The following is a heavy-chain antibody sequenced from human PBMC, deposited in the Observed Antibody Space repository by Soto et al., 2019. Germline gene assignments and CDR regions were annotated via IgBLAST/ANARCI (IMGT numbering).Heavy chain of an antibody. CDR1: GGSISSYY. CDR3: ARGDQWLLY. Sequence: SETLSLTCTVSGGSISSYYWSWIRQPPGKGLEWIGYIYYSGSTNYNPSLKSRVTISVDTSKNQFSLQLNSVTPEDTAVYFCARGDQWLLYWGQGILVTVSS. CDR2: IYYSGST. V-gene: IGHV4-59*12. J-gene: IGHJ4*02. D-gene: IGHD6-19*01.